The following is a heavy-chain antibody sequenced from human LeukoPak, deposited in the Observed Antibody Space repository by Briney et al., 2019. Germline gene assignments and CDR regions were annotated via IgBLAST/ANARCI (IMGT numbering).Heavy chain of an antibody. Sequence: GGSLRLSCAVSGFTFSSYGMHWVRQAPGKGLEWVAVISYDGSNKYYADSVKGRFTISRDNSKNTLYLQMNSLRAEDTAVYYCAKDSVKLRYYFAYWGAGTLVTVSS. CDR2: ISYDGSNK. V-gene: IGHV3-30*18. CDR1: GFTFSSYG. D-gene: IGHD1-7*01. CDR3: AKDSVKLRYYFAY. J-gene: IGHJ4*02.